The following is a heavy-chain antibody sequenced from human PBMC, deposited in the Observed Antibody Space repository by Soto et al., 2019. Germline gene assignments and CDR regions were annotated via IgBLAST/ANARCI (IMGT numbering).Heavy chain of an antibody. Sequence: QVQLVQSGAEVKKPGASVKVSCKASGYTFTSYNIDWVRQATGQGLEWMGWMNPNNGETSYAQEFQGRVTMTRDTPISTAYLELSSLRAEDTAVYYCASTNGYSNGFDYWGQGTLVTVSS. CDR1: GYTFTSYN. CDR3: ASTNGYSNGFDY. V-gene: IGHV1-8*01. J-gene: IGHJ4*02. CDR2: MNPNNGET. D-gene: IGHD5-18*01.